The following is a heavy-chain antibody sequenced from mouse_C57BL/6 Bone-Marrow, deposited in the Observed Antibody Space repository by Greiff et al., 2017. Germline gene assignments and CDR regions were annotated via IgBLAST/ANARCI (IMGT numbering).Heavy chain of an antibody. J-gene: IGHJ3*01. CDR2: IDPSDSYT. CDR1: GYTFTSYW. CDR3: AIEIYSNYRAWCAY. D-gene: IGHD2-5*01. V-gene: IGHV1-50*01. Sequence: VQLQQPGAELVKPGASVKLSCKASGYTFTSYWMQWVKQRPGQGLEWIGEIDPSDSYTNYNQKFKGKATLTVDTSSSTAYMQLSSLTSEDSAVYYCAIEIYSNYRAWCAYWGQGTLVTVSA.